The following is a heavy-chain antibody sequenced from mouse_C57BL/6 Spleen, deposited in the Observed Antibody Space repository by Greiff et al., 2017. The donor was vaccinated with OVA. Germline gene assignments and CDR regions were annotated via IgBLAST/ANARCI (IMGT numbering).Heavy chain of an antibody. V-gene: IGHV1-26*01. CDR3: ATIYYEYGY. J-gene: IGHJ2*01. CDR2: INPNNGGT. Sequence: EVQLQQSGPELVKPGASVKISCKASGYTFTDYYMNWVKQSHGKSLEWIGDINPNNGGTSYNQKFKGKATLTVDKSSSTAYMELRSLTSEDSAVYYCATIYYEYGYWGQGTTLTVSS. D-gene: IGHD2-4*01. CDR1: GYTFTDYY.